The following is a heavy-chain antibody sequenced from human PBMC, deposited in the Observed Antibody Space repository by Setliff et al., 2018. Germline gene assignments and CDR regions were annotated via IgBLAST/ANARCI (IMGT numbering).Heavy chain of an antibody. Sequence: ASVKVSCKASGYTFINYEINWVRQATGQGLEWMGGIIPILGIANYAQKFQGRVTITADESTSTAYMELSSLRSEDTAAYYCASSDITGTTRYDYWGQGTLVTVSS. CDR3: ASSDITGTTRYDY. D-gene: IGHD1-20*01. J-gene: IGHJ4*02. CDR1: GYTFINYE. CDR2: IIPILGIA. V-gene: IGHV1-69*10.